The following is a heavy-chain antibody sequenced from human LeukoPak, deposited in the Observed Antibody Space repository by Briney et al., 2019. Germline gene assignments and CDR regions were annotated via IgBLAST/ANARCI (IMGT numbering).Heavy chain of an antibody. J-gene: IGHJ6*02. CDR2: IYSGGST. CDR3: ARSIRDYGDYELPPYYGMDV. D-gene: IGHD4-17*01. V-gene: IGHV3-66*02. Sequence: GGSLRLSCAASGFTVSSNYMSWVRQAPGKGLEWVSVIYSGGSTYYADSVKGRFTISRDNSKNTLYLQMNSLRAEDTAVYYCARSIRDYGDYELPPYYGMDVWGQGTTVTVSS. CDR1: GFTVSSNY.